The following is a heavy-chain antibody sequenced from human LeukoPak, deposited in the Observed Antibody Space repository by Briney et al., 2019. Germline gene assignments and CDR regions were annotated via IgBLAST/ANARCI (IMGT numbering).Heavy chain of an antibody. V-gene: IGHV1-18*04. CDR1: GYTFTIYG. Sequence: EASVKVSCKASGYTFTIYGISWVRQAPGQGLEWMGWISAYNGNTNYAQKLQGRVTMTTDTSTSTAYMELRSLRSDDTAVYYCARAAGNYDILTGYTSSAFDIWGQGTMVTVSS. J-gene: IGHJ3*02. CDR3: ARAAGNYDILTGYTSSAFDI. D-gene: IGHD3-9*01. CDR2: ISAYNGNT.